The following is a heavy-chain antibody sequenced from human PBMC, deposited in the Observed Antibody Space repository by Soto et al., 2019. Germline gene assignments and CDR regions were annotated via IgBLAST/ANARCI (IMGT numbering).Heavy chain of an antibody. V-gene: IGHV3-30-3*01. D-gene: IGHD5-18*01. CDR2: ISSDGSNK. Sequence: QVQLVESGGGVVQPGRSLRLSCAASGFTLSDYAIHWVRQAPGKGLEWVAAISSDGSNKYYADSVKGRFTISRDNSKKTRYLQMNSLRVEDTAVYYCARGGGYTYGRPFDYWGQGTLLTVSS. CDR3: ARGGGYTYGRPFDY. CDR1: GFTLSDYA. J-gene: IGHJ4*02.